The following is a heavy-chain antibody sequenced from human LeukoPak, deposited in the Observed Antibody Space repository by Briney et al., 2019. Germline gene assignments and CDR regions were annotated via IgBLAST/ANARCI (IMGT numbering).Heavy chain of an antibody. CDR1: GGSISSSSYY. D-gene: IGHD5-18*01. CDR2: IHHSGNT. J-gene: IGHJ5*02. Sequence: SETLSLTCTVSGGSISSSSYYWSWIRQPPGKGLEWIGEIHHSGNTNYNPSLKSRVTISVDTSKKQYSLKLTSVTAADTAVYYCATINTATFATWGQGTLVTVSA. V-gene: IGHV4-39*07. CDR3: ATINTATFAT.